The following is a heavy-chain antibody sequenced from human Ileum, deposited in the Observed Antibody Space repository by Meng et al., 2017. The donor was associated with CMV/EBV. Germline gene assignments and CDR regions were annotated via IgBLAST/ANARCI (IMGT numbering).Heavy chain of an antibody. D-gene: IGHD6-19*01. J-gene: IGHJ4*02. Sequence: GGSLRLSCAASGFSGFTFSTYWMNWVRQAPGKGLEWVASIKQDGSKTDYVDSVKGRFTISRDDAKNALYLQMNSLRAEDTGVYYCATSPGEKWLLYLDYWGQGTLVTVSS. CDR2: IKQDGSKT. CDR1: GFSGFTFSTYW. CDR3: ATSPGEKWLLYLDY. V-gene: IGHV3-7*01.